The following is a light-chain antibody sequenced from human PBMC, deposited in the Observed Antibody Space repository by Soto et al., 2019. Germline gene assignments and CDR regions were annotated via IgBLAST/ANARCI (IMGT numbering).Light chain of an antibody. J-gene: IGLJ2*01. Sequence: QSVLTQPPSASGTPGQRVTISCSGSSSNIGSNSVNWYQQLPGTAPKPLTHSNNQRPSGVPDRFSGSKSGTSASLAISGLQSEDEADYYCAAWDDSLNGVVFGGGTKVTVL. V-gene: IGLV1-44*01. CDR1: SSNIGSNS. CDR3: AAWDDSLNGVV. CDR2: SNN.